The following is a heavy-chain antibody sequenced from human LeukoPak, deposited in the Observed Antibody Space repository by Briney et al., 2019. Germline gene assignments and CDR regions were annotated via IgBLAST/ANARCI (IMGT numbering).Heavy chain of an antibody. CDR3: ARDKGNSDFWSGYSYYGMDV. Sequence: GGSLTLSCAASGFTFSNYWMSWVRHAPVKGLEWVANIKQDGSEKYYMDSVKGRFTISRDNAKNSLYLQMNRLRAEDTAVYYCARDKGNSDFWSGYSYYGMDVWGQGITVTVSS. CDR1: GFTFSNYW. D-gene: IGHD3-3*01. V-gene: IGHV3-7*01. CDR2: IKQDGSEK. J-gene: IGHJ6*02.